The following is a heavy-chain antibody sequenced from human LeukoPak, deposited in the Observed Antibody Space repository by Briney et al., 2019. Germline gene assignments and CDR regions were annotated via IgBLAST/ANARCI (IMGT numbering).Heavy chain of an antibody. V-gene: IGHV3-30*04. Sequence: GGSLRLSCAASGFTFSSYAMHWVRQAPGKGLEWVAVISYDGSNKYYADSVKGRFTISRDNSKNTLYLQMNSLRAEDTAVYYCARDYMVRGVGGMDVWGKGTTVTVSS. CDR3: ARDYMVRGVGGMDV. CDR1: GFTFSSYA. J-gene: IGHJ6*04. D-gene: IGHD3-10*01. CDR2: ISYDGSNK.